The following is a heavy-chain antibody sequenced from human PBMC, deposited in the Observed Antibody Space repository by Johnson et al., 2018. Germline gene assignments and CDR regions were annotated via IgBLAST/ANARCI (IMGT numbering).Heavy chain of an antibody. CDR2: ITWDGGVT. V-gene: IGHV3-43*01. Sequence: VQLVESGGVVVEPGGSLRLSCAASGFTFDDYTMHWVRQTPGKALEWVSFITWDGGVTHYADFLKGRFIIARDNNKNSVSLQMNRLKTEDTALYYCVKEGGGVKEPSFQHWGQGTLVIVSS. CDR3: VKEGGGVKEPSFQH. D-gene: IGHD1-14*01. CDR1: GFTFDDYT. J-gene: IGHJ1*01.